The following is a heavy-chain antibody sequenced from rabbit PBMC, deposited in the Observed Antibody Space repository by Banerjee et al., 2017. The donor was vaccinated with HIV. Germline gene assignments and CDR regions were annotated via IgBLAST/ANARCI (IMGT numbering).Heavy chain of an antibody. CDR1: GFTISSTYW. J-gene: IGHJ4*01. Sequence: EGSLALTCKASGFTISSTYWICWVRQAPGKGLEWIGCINTGSSGSTYYASWAKGRFTISKTSSTTVTLQMTSLTAADTATYFCARDLAGVIGWNFDLWGQGTLVTVS. CDR3: ARDLAGVIGWNFDL. D-gene: IGHD4-1*01. CDR2: INTGSSGST. V-gene: IGHV1S45*01.